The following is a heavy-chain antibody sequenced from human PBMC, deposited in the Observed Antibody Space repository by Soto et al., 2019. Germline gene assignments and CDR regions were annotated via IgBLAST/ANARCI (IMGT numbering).Heavy chain of an antibody. Sequence: QVQLVQSGAEVKKPGASVKVSCKASGYTFTNYGINWVRQAPGQGLEWMGWISAYNGNTNYAQKLQCRLSLATAASTSTTDMELRSLTSDDTAVYFCARDGRQFVPKSDTLDIWGQGTVVTVSS. J-gene: IGHJ3*02. D-gene: IGHD6-6*01. CDR3: ARDGRQFVPKSDTLDI. CDR1: GYTFTNYG. V-gene: IGHV1-18*01. CDR2: ISAYNGNT.